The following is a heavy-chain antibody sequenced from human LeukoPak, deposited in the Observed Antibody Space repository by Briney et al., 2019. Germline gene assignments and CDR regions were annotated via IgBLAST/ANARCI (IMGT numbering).Heavy chain of an antibody. Sequence: PSETLSLTCTVSGGSISSSIFYWGWIRQPPGKGLEWIGSIYYTGRTYYNAPLKSRVTISLDTSKNQFSLNLSSVTAADTAVHYCVTYHSSGSYYGAFDLWGHGTMATVSS. CDR3: VTYHSSGSYYGAFDL. CDR1: GGSISSSIFY. J-gene: IGHJ3*01. D-gene: IGHD3-22*01. CDR2: IYYTGRT. V-gene: IGHV4-39*07.